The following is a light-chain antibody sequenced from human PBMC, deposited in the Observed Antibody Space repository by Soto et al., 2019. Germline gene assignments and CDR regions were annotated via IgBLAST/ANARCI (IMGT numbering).Light chain of an antibody. V-gene: IGKV1-5*01. Sequence: DIQMSNSPSALSASIGDRVTITCRASQSISSWLAWYQQKPGKAPKLLIYDASSLESGVPSRFSGSGSGTEFTLTISSLQPDDFAIYYCLQANRVPLRFGQGTRLEIK. J-gene: IGKJ5*01. CDR1: QSISSW. CDR3: LQANRVPLR. CDR2: DAS.